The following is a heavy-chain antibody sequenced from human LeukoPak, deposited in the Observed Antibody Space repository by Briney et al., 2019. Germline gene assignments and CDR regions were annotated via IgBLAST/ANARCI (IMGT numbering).Heavy chain of an antibody. CDR3: ARARPYGSGRNWFDP. J-gene: IGHJ5*02. D-gene: IGHD3-10*01. V-gene: IGHV3-21*01. CDR1: GFTFSSYS. Sequence: GGSLRLSCAASGFTFSSYSMNWVRQAPGKGLEWVSSISSSSSYIYYADSVKGRFTISRDNAKNSLYLQMNSLRAEDTAVYYCARARPYGSGRNWFDPWGQGALVTVSS. CDR2: ISSSSSYI.